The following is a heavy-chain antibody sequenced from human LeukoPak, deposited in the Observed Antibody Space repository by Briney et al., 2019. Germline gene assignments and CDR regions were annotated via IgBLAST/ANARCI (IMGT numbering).Heavy chain of an antibody. D-gene: IGHD2-15*01. CDR3: PTDSRYCSGGICYYVRKY. CDR1: GFTFSSAW. CDR2: IKSEVDGGTT. V-gene: IGHV3-15*01. Sequence: GGALRLSSAASGFTFSSAWMTRVPPAPGKGREWVGHIKSEVDGGTTEYAAPVKGRFTISGDDSKNTMHLQINSLQTEDTAVYYCPTDSRYCSGGICYYVRKYWGEGTLVSVSS. J-gene: IGHJ4*02.